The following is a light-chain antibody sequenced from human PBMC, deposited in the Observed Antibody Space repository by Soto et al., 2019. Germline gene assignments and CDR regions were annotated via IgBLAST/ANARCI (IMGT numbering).Light chain of an antibody. CDR2: GDH. V-gene: IGLV1-44*01. J-gene: IGLJ2*01. Sequence: QSVLTQPPSASGTPGQRVTISCSGSSSNIGSSTVSWYHQLPGSAPKLLIYGDHQRPSGIPDRFSGSESGTSASLAISGLQSDDEADYYCAAWDDSLNAVLFGGGTKVTVL. CDR1: SSNIGSST. CDR3: AAWDDSLNAVL.